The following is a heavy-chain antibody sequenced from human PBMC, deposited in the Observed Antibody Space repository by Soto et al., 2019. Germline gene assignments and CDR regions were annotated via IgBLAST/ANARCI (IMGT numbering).Heavy chain of an antibody. D-gene: IGHD2-15*01. Sequence: PSETLSLTCAVSGYSISGGYSCGWIRQPPGKGLEWIGSIYNGGTAYYNSSLESRLTISVDKSTNQFSLRLSSVTAADTAVYYCASHSGGFYNWFDPWGQGTLVTVSS. CDR1: GYSISGGYS. CDR3: ASHSGGFYNWFDP. J-gene: IGHJ5*02. V-gene: IGHV4-38-2*01. CDR2: IYNGGTA.